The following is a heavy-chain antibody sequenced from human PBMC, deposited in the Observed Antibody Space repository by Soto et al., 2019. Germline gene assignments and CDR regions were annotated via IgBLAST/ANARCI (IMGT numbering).Heavy chain of an antibody. J-gene: IGHJ6*02. CDR3: ATLGYCSSTSCATHYGMDV. D-gene: IGHD2-2*01. CDR2: IDPSDSYT. Sequence: RGESLKISCRGSGYSFTIYWISCVLQMPGKGLEWMGRIDPSDSYTNYSPSFQGHVTISADKSISTAYLQWSSLKASDTAMYYCATLGYCSSTSCATHYGMDVWGQGTTVTVSS. V-gene: IGHV5-10-1*01. CDR1: GYSFTIYW.